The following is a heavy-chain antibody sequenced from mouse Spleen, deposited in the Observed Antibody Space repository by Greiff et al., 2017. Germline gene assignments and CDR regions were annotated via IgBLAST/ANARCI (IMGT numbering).Heavy chain of an antibody. CDR1: GYSITSGYY. CDR2: IRYDGSN. Sequence: EVQLQESGPGLVKPSQSLSLTCSVTGYSITSGYYWNWIRQFPGNKLEWMGYIRYDGSNNYNPSLKNRISITRDTSKNQFFLKLNSVTTEDTATYYCARGGDYAYWYFDVWGAGTTVTVSS. V-gene: IGHV3-6*01. CDR3: ARGGDYAYWYFDV. D-gene: IGHD2-13*01. J-gene: IGHJ1*01.